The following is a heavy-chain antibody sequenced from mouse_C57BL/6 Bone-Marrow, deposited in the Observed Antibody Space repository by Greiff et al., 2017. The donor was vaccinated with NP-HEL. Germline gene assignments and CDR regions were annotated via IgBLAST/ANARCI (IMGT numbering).Heavy chain of an antibody. CDR1: GYTFTSYW. J-gene: IGHJ3*01. Sequence: VKLQESGAELVRPGTSVKLSCKASGYTFTSYWMHWVKQRPGQGLEWIGVIDPSDSYTNYNQKFKGKATLTVDTSSSTAYMQRSSLTSEDSAVYYCARFGYYVGWFAYWGQGTLVTVSA. CDR2: IDPSDSYT. CDR3: ARFGYYVGWFAY. D-gene: IGHD2-3*01. V-gene: IGHV1-59*01.